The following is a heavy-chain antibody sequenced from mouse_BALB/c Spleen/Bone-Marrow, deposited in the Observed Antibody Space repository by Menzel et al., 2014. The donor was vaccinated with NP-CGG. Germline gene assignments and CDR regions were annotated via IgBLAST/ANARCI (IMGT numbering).Heavy chain of an antibody. J-gene: IGHJ3*01. CDR2: INPDSSTI. V-gene: IGHV4-1*02. CDR3: ASLHYYGFFAY. D-gene: IGHD1-2*01. CDR1: GFDFSRYW. Sequence: EVQLVESGGGLVQPGGSLKLSCAASGFDFSRYWMSWVRQAPGKGLEWIGGINPDSSTINYTPSLKDKFIISRDNAKNTLYLQMSKVRSEDTAPYYCASLHYYGFFAYWGQGTLVTVSA.